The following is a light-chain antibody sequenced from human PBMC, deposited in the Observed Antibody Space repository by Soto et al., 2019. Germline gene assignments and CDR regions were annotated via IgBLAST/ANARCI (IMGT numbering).Light chain of an antibody. CDR3: SSYTSSSTYV. CDR1: SSDVGGYDY. Sequence: QSALTQPASVSGSPGQSITISCIGTSSDVGGYDYVSWYQQNPGKAPKLIIYEVSNRPSGVSNRFSGSKSGNTASLTISGLQAEDEADYYCSSYTSSSTYVFGTGTKVTVL. J-gene: IGLJ1*01. V-gene: IGLV2-14*01. CDR2: EVS.